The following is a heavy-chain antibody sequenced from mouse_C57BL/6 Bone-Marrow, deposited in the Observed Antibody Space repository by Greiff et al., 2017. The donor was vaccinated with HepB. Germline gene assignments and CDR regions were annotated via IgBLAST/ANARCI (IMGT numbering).Heavy chain of an antibody. Sequence: DVHLVESGGGLVKPGGSLKLSCAASGFTFSSYAMSWVRQTPEKRLEWVATISDGGSYTYYPDNVKGRFTISRDNAKNNLYLQMSHLKSEDTAMYYCAGYSNYEGDYFDYWGQGTTLTVSS. CDR3: AGYSNYEGDYFDY. V-gene: IGHV5-4*01. D-gene: IGHD2-5*01. CDR2: ISDGGSYT. CDR1: GFTFSSYA. J-gene: IGHJ2*01.